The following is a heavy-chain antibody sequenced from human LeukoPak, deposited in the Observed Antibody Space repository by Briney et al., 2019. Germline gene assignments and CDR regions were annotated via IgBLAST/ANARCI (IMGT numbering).Heavy chain of an antibody. CDR1: GFTFSSCE. J-gene: IGHJ4*02. CDR2: ISSSGRTI. V-gene: IGHV3-48*03. Sequence: PGGSLRLSCAASGFTFSSCEMNWVRQAPGKGLEWVSYISSSGRTIYYADSVKGRFTISRDNAKNSLYLQMNSLRAEDTAVYYCARARPGGVWLVSRYYFDYWGQGTLVTVSS. D-gene: IGHD6-19*01. CDR3: ARARPGGVWLVSRYYFDY.